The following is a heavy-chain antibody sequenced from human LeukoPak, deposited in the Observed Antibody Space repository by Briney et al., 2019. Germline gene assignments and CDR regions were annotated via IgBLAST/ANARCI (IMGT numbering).Heavy chain of an antibody. J-gene: IGHJ4*02. CDR2: MNPNSGNT. Sequence: VSVKVSCKASGYTFTSYDINWVRQATGQGLEWMGWMNPNSGNTGYAQKFQGRVTMTRNTSISTAYMELSSLRSEDTAVYYCARGRSPWQWLPAGYWGQGTLVTVSS. V-gene: IGHV1-8*01. CDR1: GYTFTSYD. CDR3: ARGRSPWQWLPAGY. D-gene: IGHD6-19*01.